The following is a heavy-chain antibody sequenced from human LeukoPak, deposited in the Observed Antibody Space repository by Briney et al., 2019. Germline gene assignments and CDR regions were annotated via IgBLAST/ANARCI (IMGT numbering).Heavy chain of an antibody. CDR3: ATCGRGGYVPCDY. CDR2: ISYDETNE. V-gene: IGHV3-30-3*01. J-gene: IGHJ4*01. CDR1: GFTFSTCA. D-gene: IGHD2-15*01. Sequence: GRSLRLSCTASGFTFSTCAMHWVRQAPGKGLEWVAIISYDETNEYYADSVKGRFPISRDHSKNTLYLQMTSPRVEDTAVYYWATCGRGGYVPCDYWGHGTLVTVAS.